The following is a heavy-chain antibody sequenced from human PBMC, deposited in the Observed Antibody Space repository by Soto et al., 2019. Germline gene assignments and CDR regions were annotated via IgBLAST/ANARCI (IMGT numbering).Heavy chain of an antibody. J-gene: IGHJ5*02. Sequence: PSETLSLTCTVSGGSISSYYWSWIRQPPGKGLEWIGYIYYSGGTNYNPSLKSRVTISVDTSKNQFSLKLSSVTAADTAVYYCARFIVGGSSWRWFDPWGQGTLVTVSS. D-gene: IGHD6-13*01. CDR2: IYYSGGT. CDR3: ARFIVGGSSWRWFDP. V-gene: IGHV4-59*01. CDR1: GGSISSYY.